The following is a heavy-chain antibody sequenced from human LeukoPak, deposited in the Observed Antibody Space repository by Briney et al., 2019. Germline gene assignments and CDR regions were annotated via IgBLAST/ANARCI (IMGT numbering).Heavy chain of an antibody. CDR1: GGSISSSNW. Sequence: SETLSLTCAVSGGSISSSNWWSWVLQPPAKGLEWIGEIYHSGSTNYNPSLKSRVTISVVKSKNQFSLKLSSGTAADTAVDYCAAKYYYDSSGLDYWGQGTLVTVSS. V-gene: IGHV4-4*02. CDR2: IYHSGST. CDR3: AAKYYYDSSGLDY. J-gene: IGHJ4*02. D-gene: IGHD3-22*01.